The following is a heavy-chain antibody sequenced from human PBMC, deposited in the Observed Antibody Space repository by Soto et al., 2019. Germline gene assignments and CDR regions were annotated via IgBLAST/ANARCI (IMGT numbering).Heavy chain of an antibody. CDR1: GHTLNSYA. V-gene: IGHV1-3*01. Sequence: ASVKVSCKASGHTLNSYAMNWVRQAPGQRLEWMGWINAGNGNTKYSQKFQGRVTITRDTSASTAYMELSSLRSEDTAVYYCARDPECSYDDNWGQGTLVTVSS. CDR2: INAGNGNT. J-gene: IGHJ4*02. CDR3: ARDPECSYDDN. D-gene: IGHD5-18*01.